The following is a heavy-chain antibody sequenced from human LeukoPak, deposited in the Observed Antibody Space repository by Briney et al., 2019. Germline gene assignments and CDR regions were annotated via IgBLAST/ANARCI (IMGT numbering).Heavy chain of an antibody. CDR2: IKSKTDGGTT. CDR1: GFTFSHAW. J-gene: IGHJ4*02. CDR3: TTDSRGYYYDH. Sequence: GGSLRLSCAASGFTFSHAWMSWVRQAPGKGLEWVGRIKSKTDGGTTDYAAPVKDRVTISRDDSKNTLYLEVNSLKTDDTAMYYCTTDSRGYYYDHWGQGTLVIVSS. D-gene: IGHD6-13*01. V-gene: IGHV3-15*01.